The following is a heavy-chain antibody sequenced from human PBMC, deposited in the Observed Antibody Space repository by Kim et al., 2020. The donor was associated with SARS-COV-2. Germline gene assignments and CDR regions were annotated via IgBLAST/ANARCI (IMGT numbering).Heavy chain of an antibody. CDR1: GGTFSSYA. CDR3: ARGPSSSWYENAFDI. CDR2: IIPIFGTA. V-gene: IGHV1-69*13. J-gene: IGHJ3*02. Sequence: SVKVSCKASGGTFSSYAISWVRQAPGQGLEWMGGIIPIFGTANYAQKFQGRVTITADESTSTAYMELSSLRSEDTAVYYCARGPSSSWYENAFDIWGQGTMVTVSS. D-gene: IGHD6-13*01.